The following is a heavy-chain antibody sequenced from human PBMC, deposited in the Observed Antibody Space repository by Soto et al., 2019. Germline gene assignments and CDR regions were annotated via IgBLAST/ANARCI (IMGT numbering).Heavy chain of an antibody. D-gene: IGHD2-21*01. Sequence: QVQLVQSGAEVKKPGASVKVSCKASGYTFTGYYMHWVRQAPGQGLEWTGWINPNSGGTNYAQKFQGWVTLTMDTSISTAYMELSRLRSDDTAVYYCARDWGGGTDYYCYGMDVWGQGTTVTVSS. CDR1: GYTFTGYY. V-gene: IGHV1-2*04. J-gene: IGHJ6*02. CDR3: ARDWGGGTDYYCYGMDV. CDR2: INPNSGGT.